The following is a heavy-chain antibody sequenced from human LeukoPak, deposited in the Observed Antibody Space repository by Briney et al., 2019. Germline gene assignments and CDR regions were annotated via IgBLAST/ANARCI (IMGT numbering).Heavy chain of an antibody. V-gene: IGHV3-72*01. CDR1: GFTFSDHY. CDR3: AREKYYYDSSTLFDY. D-gene: IGHD3-22*01. CDR2: TRNKANSYTT. J-gene: IGHJ4*02. Sequence: GGSLRLSCAASGFTFSDHYMDWVRQAPGKGLEWVGRTRNKANSYTTEYAASVKGRFTISRDDSKNSLYLQMNSLKTEDTAVYYCAREKYYYDSSTLFDYWRQGTLVTVSS.